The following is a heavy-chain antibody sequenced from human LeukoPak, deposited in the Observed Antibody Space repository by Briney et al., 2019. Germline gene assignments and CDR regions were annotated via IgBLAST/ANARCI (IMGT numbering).Heavy chain of an antibody. Sequence: GGSLRLSCAASGFTFSSYSMNWVRQAPGKGLEWVSSISSSSSYIYYADSVKGRFTISRDNAKNSLYLQMNSLRAEDTAVYYCARYDSSGYTFDYWGQGTLVTVSS. V-gene: IGHV3-21*01. D-gene: IGHD3-22*01. CDR3: ARYDSSGYTFDY. CDR1: GFTFSSYS. J-gene: IGHJ4*02. CDR2: ISSSSSYI.